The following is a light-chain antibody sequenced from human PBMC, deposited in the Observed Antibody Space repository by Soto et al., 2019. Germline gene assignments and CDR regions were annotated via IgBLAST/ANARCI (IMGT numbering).Light chain of an antibody. V-gene: IGKV3-15*01. Sequence: IVLTQPPATLSLSPGERATPPCRASQGVTSNLAWYQQKPGQAPRLLIYGASTRATGIPARFSGSGSGTEFTLTISSLQSEDFAVYYCQQYNNWPPLTFGGGTKVEIK. CDR3: QQYNNWPPLT. CDR2: GAS. J-gene: IGKJ4*01. CDR1: QGVTSN.